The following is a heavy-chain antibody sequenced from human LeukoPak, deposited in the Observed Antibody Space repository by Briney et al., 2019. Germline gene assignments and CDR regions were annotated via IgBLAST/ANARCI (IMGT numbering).Heavy chain of an antibody. CDR1: GYTFTGYY. Sequence: GASVKVSCKASGYTFTGYYMHWVRQAPGQGLEWMGWINPNSGGTNYAQKFQGRVTMTRDTSISTAYMELSRLRSDDTAVYYCARSLYYYGSESYSAVDYWGQGTLVTVSS. CDR2: INPNSGGT. D-gene: IGHD3-10*01. CDR3: ARSLYYYGSESYSAVDY. V-gene: IGHV1-2*02. J-gene: IGHJ4*02.